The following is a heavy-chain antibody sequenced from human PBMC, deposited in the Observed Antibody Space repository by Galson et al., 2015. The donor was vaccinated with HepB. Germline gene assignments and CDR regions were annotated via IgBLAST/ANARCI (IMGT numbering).Heavy chain of an antibody. Sequence: ALRLSCAASGFPVGGYSMHWGRQVPGEGVVWVSNSNGGSTNRRDGGAVEGRVTIFKNNAKHAIDLQMDSLRAEDTAVYYCARGRGSRAYYDYYMDVWGKGTTVTVSS. V-gene: IGHV3-74*01. J-gene: IGHJ6*03. CDR2: SNGGSTNR. CDR1: GFPVGGYS. D-gene: IGHD3-16*01. CDR3: ARGRGSRAYYDYYMDV.